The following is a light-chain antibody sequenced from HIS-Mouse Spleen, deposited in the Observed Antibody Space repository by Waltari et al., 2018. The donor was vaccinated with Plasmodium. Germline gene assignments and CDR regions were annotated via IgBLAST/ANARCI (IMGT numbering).Light chain of an antibody. J-gene: IGKJ3*01. V-gene: IGKV3-15*01. Sequence: EIVMTQSPATLSVSPGERATLSCRASQSVSSNLAWYHQKPGQAPRLLIYGAPTRATGIQARFSGSGSGTEFTLTISSLQSEDFAVYYCQQYNNWSFTFGPGTKVDIK. CDR1: QSVSSN. CDR2: GAP. CDR3: QQYNNWSFT.